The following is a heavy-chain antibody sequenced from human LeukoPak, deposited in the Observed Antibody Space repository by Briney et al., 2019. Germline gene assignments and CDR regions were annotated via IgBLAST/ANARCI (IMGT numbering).Heavy chain of an antibody. CDR3: ATGPVGSPRAFDI. J-gene: IGHJ3*02. CDR2: INPNSGGT. V-gene: IGHV1-2*02. Sequence: PGGSLRLSCAASGFTFTGYNMNWVRQAPGQGLEWVSCINPNSGGTNYAQKFQGRVTMTRDTSISTAYMELSRLRSEDTAVYYCATGPVGSPRAFDIWGQGTMVTVSS. CDR1: GFTFTGYN. D-gene: IGHD1-26*01.